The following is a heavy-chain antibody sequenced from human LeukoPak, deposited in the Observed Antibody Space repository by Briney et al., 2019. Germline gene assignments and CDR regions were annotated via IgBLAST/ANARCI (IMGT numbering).Heavy chain of an antibody. CDR3: ARVPLLDGYCSGGSCYPFDY. Sequence: SETLSLTCTVSGGSISSSSYYWGWIRQPPGKGLEWIGSIYYSGSTYYNPSLKSRVTISVDTSKNQFSLKLSSVTAADTAVYYCARVPLLDGYCSGGSCYPFDYWGQGTLVTVSS. J-gene: IGHJ4*02. CDR1: GGSISSSSYY. CDR2: IYYSGST. D-gene: IGHD2-15*01. V-gene: IGHV4-39*07.